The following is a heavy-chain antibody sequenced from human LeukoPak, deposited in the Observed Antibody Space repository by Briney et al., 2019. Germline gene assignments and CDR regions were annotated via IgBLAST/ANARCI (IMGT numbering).Heavy chain of an antibody. J-gene: IGHJ4*02. CDR3: AGGGLVDY. Sequence: NPSETLSLTCTVSVGPFRSGGYYWSWICQHPGKGLVWIGYIYYSGSLYYNPSLQSRVSISVDTSKNDFSLKLSSVTAADTAVYYCAGGGLVDYWGQGTLVTVSS. CDR1: VGPFRSGGYY. D-gene: IGHD3-22*01. CDR2: IYYSGSL. V-gene: IGHV4-31*03.